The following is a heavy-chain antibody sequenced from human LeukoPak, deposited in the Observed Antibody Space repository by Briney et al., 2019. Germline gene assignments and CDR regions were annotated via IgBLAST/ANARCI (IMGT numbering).Heavy chain of an antibody. CDR2: IYYSGST. CDR1: GGSISSYY. V-gene: IGHV4-59*06. J-gene: IGHJ6*02. D-gene: IGHD3-16*02. Sequence: SETLSLTCTVSGGSISSYYWSWIRQHPGKGLEWIGYIYYSGSTYYNPSLKSRVTISVDTSKNQFSLKLSSVTAADTAVYYCAREIVTYGMDVWGQGTTVTVSS. CDR3: AREIVTYGMDV.